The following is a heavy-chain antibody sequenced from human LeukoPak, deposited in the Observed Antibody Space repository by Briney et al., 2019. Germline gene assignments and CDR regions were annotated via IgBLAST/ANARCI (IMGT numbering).Heavy chain of an antibody. CDR1: GFTFSAYA. CDR3: AKDQRFCSGGYCYGWFDP. J-gene: IGHJ5*02. Sequence: GGSLRLSCAACGFTFSAYAMGWVRQAPGKGLEWVSAISVSGDITNYADSVKGRFTISRDNSKNTVSLQMNGLRAEDTALYYCAKDQRFCSGGYCYGWFDPWGQGTLVTVSS. V-gene: IGHV3-23*01. CDR2: ISVSGDIT. D-gene: IGHD2-15*01.